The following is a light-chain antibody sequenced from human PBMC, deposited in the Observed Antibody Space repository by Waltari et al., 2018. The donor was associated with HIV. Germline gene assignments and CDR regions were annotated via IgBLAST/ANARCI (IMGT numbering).Light chain of an antibody. V-gene: IGKV3-15*01. CDR3: QQYDNCLS. Sequence: VMTQSPATLSVSPGERATLSCRASQSVTSNLAWYQLKPGQAPRLLMYGASTRATGIPARFSGSGSGTEFTLTISSLQSEDFAVYVCQQYDNCLSFGGGTKVEIK. CDR2: GAS. J-gene: IGKJ4*01. CDR1: QSVTSN.